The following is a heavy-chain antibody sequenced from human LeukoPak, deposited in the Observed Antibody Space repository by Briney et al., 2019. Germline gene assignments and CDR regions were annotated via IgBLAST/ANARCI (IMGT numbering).Heavy chain of an antibody. Sequence: PSETLSLTCTVSGDSIISYYWSWIRQTPGKGLEGIGYIYYSWSTNYNPSLKSRVTISVDTSQNQFSLKLSSVTAADTAVYYCARAFGYSYGYSGFDYWGQGTLVTVSS. V-gene: IGHV4-59*01. J-gene: IGHJ4*02. CDR2: IYYSWST. D-gene: IGHD5-18*01. CDR1: GDSIISYY. CDR3: ARAFGYSYGYSGFDY.